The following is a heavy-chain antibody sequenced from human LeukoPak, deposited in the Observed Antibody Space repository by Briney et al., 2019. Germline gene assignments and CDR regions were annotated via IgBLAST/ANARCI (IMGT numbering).Heavy chain of an antibody. D-gene: IGHD3/OR15-3a*01. V-gene: IGHV4-34*01. Sequence: SETLSLTCAVYGGSFSGYYWSWIRQPPGKGLEWIGEINHSGSTNYNPSLKSRVTISVDKSKNQFSLKLSSVTAADTAVYYCARPGTEIDYWGQGTLVTVSS. CDR3: ARPGTEIDY. CDR1: GGSFSGYY. J-gene: IGHJ4*02. CDR2: INHSGST.